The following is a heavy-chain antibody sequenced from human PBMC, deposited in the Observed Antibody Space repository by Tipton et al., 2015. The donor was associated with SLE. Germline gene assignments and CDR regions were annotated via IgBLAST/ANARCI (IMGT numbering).Heavy chain of an antibody. CDR3: AREGCNGGACCHDH. V-gene: IGHV4-59*01. D-gene: IGHD2-21*02. J-gene: IGHJ4*02. CDR1: GGSISLYY. Sequence: TLSLTCTVSGGSISLYYWTWIRQPPGKGLERIGYIHYSGSTNYSPSLKSRVSMSTDTSNNRFSLELTSVTAADTAVYYCAREGCNGGACCHDHWGKGTLLTVCS. CDR2: IHYSGST.